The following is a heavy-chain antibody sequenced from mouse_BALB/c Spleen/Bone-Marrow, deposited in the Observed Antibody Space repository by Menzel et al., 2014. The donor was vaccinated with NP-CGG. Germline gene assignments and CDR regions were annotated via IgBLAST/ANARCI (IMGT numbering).Heavy chain of an antibody. CDR2: MGCGST. CDR3: ARDYGSSYYAMDY. D-gene: IGHD1-1*01. Sequence: QVQLKESGPGLVAPSQSLSITCTVSGFSLTSYGVHWVRRPPGNGSGVAGSNMGCGSTNYNSALMSRLSISKDNSKSQVFLKMNSLQTDDTAMYYCARDYGSSYYAMDYWGQGTSVTVSS. V-gene: IGHV2-9*02. CDR1: GFSLTSYG. J-gene: IGHJ4*01.